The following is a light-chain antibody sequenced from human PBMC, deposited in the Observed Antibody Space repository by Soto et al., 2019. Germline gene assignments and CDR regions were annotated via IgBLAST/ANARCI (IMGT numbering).Light chain of an antibody. J-gene: IGLJ7*01. CDR1: SSNTGAGYD. V-gene: IGLV1-40*01. CDR2: ENN. CDR3: QSYDNSLSSRV. Sequence: QSVQTQPPSVSRAPGQRVTISCTGSSSNTGAGYDVHWYQQLPGTAPKLLIYENNNRPSGVPDRFSGSKSGTSASLAITGLQAEDEAIYYCQSYDNSLSSRVFGGGTQLTVL.